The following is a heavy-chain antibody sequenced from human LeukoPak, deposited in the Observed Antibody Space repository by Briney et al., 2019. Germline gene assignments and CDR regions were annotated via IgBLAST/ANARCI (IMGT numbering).Heavy chain of an antibody. D-gene: IGHD5/OR15-5a*01. V-gene: IGHV5-10-1*01. CDR3: ARHEARVYDSVNYYYGMDV. CDR2: IDPSDSYT. Sequence: GESLKISCKGSAYSFTIYWISWVREMPGKGLEWMGRIDPSDSYTNYSPSFQGHVTISADKSISTDYLQWGSLKASDTAMYYCARHEARVYDSVNYYYGMDVWGQGTTVTVSS. J-gene: IGHJ6*02. CDR1: AYSFTIYW.